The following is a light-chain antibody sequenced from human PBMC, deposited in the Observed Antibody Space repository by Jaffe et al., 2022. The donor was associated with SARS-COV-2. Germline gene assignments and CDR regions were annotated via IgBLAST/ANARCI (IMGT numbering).Light chain of an antibody. CDR2: GAS. V-gene: IGKV3-20*01. Sequence: EIVLTQSPDTLSLSPGERATLSCRASQTINSIFLGWYQQRPGQAPRLLIYGASSRAAGIPNRFSGSGYGADFTLTINGLEPEDFAVYFCHHYGSSPKTFGQGTKVEIK. CDR1: QTINSIF. J-gene: IGKJ2*01. CDR3: HHYGSSPKT.